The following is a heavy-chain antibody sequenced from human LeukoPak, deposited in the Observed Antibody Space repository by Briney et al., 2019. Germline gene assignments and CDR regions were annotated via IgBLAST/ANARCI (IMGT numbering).Heavy chain of an antibody. Sequence: GEALKISCKGSGYSFTSYWISWVRQMPGKGLEWMGRIDPSDSYTSYSPSFQGHVTISADKSISTAYLQWSSLKASDTAMYYCARTSSPQLGYYGMDVWGKGTTVTVSS. V-gene: IGHV5-10-1*01. J-gene: IGHJ6*04. D-gene: IGHD6-13*01. CDR3: ARTSSPQLGYYGMDV. CDR1: GYSFTSYW. CDR2: IDPSDSYT.